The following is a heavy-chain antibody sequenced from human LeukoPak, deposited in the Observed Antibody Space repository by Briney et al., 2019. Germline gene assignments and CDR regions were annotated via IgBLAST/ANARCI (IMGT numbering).Heavy chain of an antibody. V-gene: IGHV3-7*03. Sequence: PGGSLRLSCIASGFSFTNYWMVWVRQAPGKGLEWVASIDSDGRQKDYVDSVKGRFTISRDNARNSLFLQLNSLRTEDTALYYCATDMAFSAFDIWGHGTMVIVSS. CDR3: ATDMAFSAFDI. CDR1: GFSFTNYW. D-gene: IGHD3-3*02. CDR2: IDSDGRQK. J-gene: IGHJ3*02.